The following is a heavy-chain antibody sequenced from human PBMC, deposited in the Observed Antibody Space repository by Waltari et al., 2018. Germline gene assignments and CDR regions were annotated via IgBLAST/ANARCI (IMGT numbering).Heavy chain of an antibody. CDR2: IWNDGSN. V-gene: IGHV3-33*01. Sequence: QVQLVESGGGVVQPGRSLTLSCGASGFPFSSYGFHWVRQAPGKGLEWVAAIWNDGSNFYADSVKGRFTISRDNSKKTVYLEMNSLRDGDTALYYCARYSGSYLDYWGQGTLVTVSS. CDR3: ARYSGSYLDY. CDR1: GFPFSSYG. D-gene: IGHD1-26*01. J-gene: IGHJ4*02.